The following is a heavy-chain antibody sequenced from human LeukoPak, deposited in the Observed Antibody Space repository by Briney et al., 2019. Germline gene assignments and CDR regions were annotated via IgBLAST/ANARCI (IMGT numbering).Heavy chain of an antibody. J-gene: IGHJ6*03. V-gene: IGHV1-18*01. Sequence: ASVKASCKASGYTFTSYGISWVRQAPGQGLEWMGWISAYNGNTNYAQKLQGRVTMTTDTSTSTAYMELRSLRSDDTAVYYCARDPVVVVVAASYMDVWGKGTTVTVSS. D-gene: IGHD2-15*01. CDR3: ARDPVVVVVAASYMDV. CDR1: GYTFTSYG. CDR2: ISAYNGNT.